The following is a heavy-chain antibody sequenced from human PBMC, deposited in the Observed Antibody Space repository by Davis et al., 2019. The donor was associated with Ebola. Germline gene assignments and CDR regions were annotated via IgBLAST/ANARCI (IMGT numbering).Heavy chain of an antibody. D-gene: IGHD6-13*01. V-gene: IGHV3-21*01. J-gene: IGHJ6*02. CDR2: ISSSSSYI. CDR3: AKEEQQLVSPMDV. Sequence: GESLKISCAASGFIFSGSGMNWVRQAPGKGLEWVSSISSSSSYIYYADSVKGRFTISRDNAKNSLYLQMNSLRAEDTAVYYCAKEEQQLVSPMDVWGQGTTVTVSS. CDR1: GFIFSGSG.